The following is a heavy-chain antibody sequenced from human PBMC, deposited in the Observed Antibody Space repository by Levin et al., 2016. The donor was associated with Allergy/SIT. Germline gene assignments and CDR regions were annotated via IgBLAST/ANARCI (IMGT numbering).Heavy chain of an antibody. Sequence: GGSLRLSCTASGFTFSLFAMHWVRQSPGKGLEWVSVISYSGGDRFYADSVKGRFTISRDNSKEIMYLQMNSLRDEDTAVYYCARDPPNGVLDFDYWGQGVDVTVSS. V-gene: IGHV3-30-3*01. CDR2: ISYSGGDR. CDR3: ARDPPNGVLDFDY. D-gene: IGHD2-8*01. J-gene: IGHJ4*02. CDR1: GFTFSLFA.